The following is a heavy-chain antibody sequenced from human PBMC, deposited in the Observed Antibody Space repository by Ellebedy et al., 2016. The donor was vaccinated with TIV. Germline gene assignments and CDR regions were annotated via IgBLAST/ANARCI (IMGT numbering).Heavy chain of an antibody. V-gene: IGHV4-59*01. D-gene: IGHD7-27*01. Sequence: MPSETLSPTCTVSGGSISSYYWSWIRQPPGKGLEWIGYIYYSGSTNYNPSLKSRVTISVDTSKNQFSLKLSSVTAADTAVYYCARGGVGMPLDYWGQGTLVTVSS. CDR3: ARGGVGMPLDY. CDR2: IYYSGST. J-gene: IGHJ4*02. CDR1: GGSISSYY.